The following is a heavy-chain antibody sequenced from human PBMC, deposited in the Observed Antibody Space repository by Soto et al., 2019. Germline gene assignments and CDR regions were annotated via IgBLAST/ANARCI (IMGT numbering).Heavy chain of an antibody. CDR1: GSSSDPFT. CDR3: AVSSPDIVVLPSSIYFTS. CDR2: LSWDRSTV. J-gene: IGHJ4*02. Sequence: GGSLRLSCVASGSSSDPFTMHWVRELPGKGLEWVAGLSWDRSTVAYADSVQGRFTISRDHAKSSVDLLMDSLRPDDTALYFCAVSSPDIVVLPSSIYFTSWGPGTQVTVSS. V-gene: IGHV3-9*02. D-gene: IGHD2-15*01.